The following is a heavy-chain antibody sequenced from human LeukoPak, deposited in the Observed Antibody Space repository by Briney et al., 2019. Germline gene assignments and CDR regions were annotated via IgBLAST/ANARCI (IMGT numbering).Heavy chain of an antibody. CDR1: GGSFSGYY. D-gene: IGHD3-22*01. J-gene: IGHJ4*02. V-gene: IGHV4-34*01. CDR3: AIYPYYYDSSGSLDY. Sequence: SETLSLTCAVYGGSFSGYYWSWIRQPPGKGLEWIGEINHSGGTNYNPSLKSRVTISVDTSKNQFSLKLSSVTAADTAVYYCAIYPYYYDSSGSLDYWGQGTLVTVSS. CDR2: INHSGGT.